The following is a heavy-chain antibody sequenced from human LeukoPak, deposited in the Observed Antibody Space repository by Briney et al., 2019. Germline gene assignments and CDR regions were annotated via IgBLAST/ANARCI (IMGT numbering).Heavy chain of an antibody. CDR1: GASFNAYY. J-gene: IGHJ4*02. CDR3: ARDGVGAARIDY. CDR2: ISHSGST. V-gene: IGHV4-34*01. Sequence: SETLSLTCVVNGASFNAYYWSWIRQAPGKGLEWIGEISHSGSTNYNPSLKSRVTISIDTSKNQFSLKVTSVTAADTAVYYCARDGVGAARIDYWGQGTLVTVSS. D-gene: IGHD3-10*01.